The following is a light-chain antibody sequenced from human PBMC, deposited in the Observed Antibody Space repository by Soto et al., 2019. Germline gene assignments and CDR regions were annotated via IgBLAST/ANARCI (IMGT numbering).Light chain of an antibody. V-gene: IGKV1-16*01. CDR1: PSINNY. Sequence: EIQMTQSPSSVAASVGDRVTITCRTSPSINNYLNWYQQKPGKAPKLLIYAASSLQSGVPSRFSGSGSGTEFTLTISSLQPDDFATYYCQQYNLYWTFGQGTKVDI. CDR3: QQYNLYWT. CDR2: AAS. J-gene: IGKJ1*01.